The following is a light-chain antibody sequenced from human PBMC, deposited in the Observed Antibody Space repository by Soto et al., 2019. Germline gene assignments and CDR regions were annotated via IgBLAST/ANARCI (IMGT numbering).Light chain of an antibody. V-gene: IGKV1-9*01. CDR1: QDIAIY. Sequence: SPLAPSPSSLSKSVGDIVTITCRASQDIAIYLAWYQQKPGEAPKLLIYAASTLYGGVPSRFSGSGSGTDFALTITSLQAEDFVTYYSQQLRWFPSTFGGGTKVDIK. CDR3: QQLRWFPST. CDR2: AAS. J-gene: IGKJ4*01.